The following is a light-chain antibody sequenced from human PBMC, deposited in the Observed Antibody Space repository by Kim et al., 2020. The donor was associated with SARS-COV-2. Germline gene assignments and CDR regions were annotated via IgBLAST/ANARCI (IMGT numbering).Light chain of an antibody. V-gene: IGLV2-11*03. Sequence: PGQSVTISCTGTSSDIVGYNFVSWYQQHPGKAPKLMIYHVDARPSGVPDRFSGSKSGNTASLTISGLQAEDEADYHCCSYAGRYTLFGGGTKLTVL. J-gene: IGLJ3*02. CDR3: CSYAGRYTL. CDR2: HVD. CDR1: SSDIVGYNF.